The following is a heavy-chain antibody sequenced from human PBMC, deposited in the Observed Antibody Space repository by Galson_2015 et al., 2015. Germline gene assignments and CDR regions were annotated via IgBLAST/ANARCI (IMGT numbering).Heavy chain of an antibody. J-gene: IGHJ4*02. CDR2: ISSSGSTI. CDR1: GFTFSSYE. D-gene: IGHD6-13*01. Sequence: SLRLSCAASGFTFSSYEMNWVRQAPGKGLEWVSYISSSGSTIYYADSVKGRFTISRDNAKNSLYLQMNSLRAEDTAVYYCARADPEWEGSSFKFDYWGQGTLVTVSS. V-gene: IGHV3-48*03. CDR3: ARADPEWEGSSFKFDY.